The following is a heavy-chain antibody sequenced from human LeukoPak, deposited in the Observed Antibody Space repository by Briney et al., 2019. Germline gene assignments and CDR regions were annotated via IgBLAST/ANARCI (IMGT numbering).Heavy chain of an antibody. D-gene: IGHD1-26*01. V-gene: IGHV3-23*01. Sequence: PGGSLRLSCEASGFTFTSYSMNWVRQAPGKGLEWVSTSGGGGSTYYADSVKGRFTISRDNSKNTLYLQVNSLRAEDTAVYYCAKGGKWDVTPFDYWGQGTLVTVSS. J-gene: IGHJ4*02. CDR2: SGGGGST. CDR3: AKGGKWDVTPFDY. CDR1: GFTFTSYS.